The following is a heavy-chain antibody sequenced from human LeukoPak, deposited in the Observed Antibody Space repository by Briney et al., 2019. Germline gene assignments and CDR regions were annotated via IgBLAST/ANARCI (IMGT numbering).Heavy chain of an antibody. J-gene: IGHJ4*02. V-gene: IGHV1-18*01. CDR3: ARNGSGWYSLDY. D-gene: IGHD6-19*01. Sequence: GASVNVSCKATGYTVTSYGISWVRQAPGQGPEWMGWISAYNGYTNYAQKFQGRVTMTTDTSTNTAYMELRSLRSDDTAVYYCARNGSGWYSLDYWAQGTLVTVSS. CDR2: ISAYNGYT. CDR1: GYTVTSYG.